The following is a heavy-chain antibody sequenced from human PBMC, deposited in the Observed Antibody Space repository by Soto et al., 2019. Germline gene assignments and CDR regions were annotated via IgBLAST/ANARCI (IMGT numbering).Heavy chain of an antibody. Sequence: QVQLVQSGAEVKKPGASVKVSCKASGYTFTSYGISWVRQAPGQGLEWMGWISAYNGNTNYAQKRQGRVTMTTDTPTSTAYRELRSLRSDDTAVYYCASGRPYYYGSGSPMDVWGQGTTVTVSS. V-gene: IGHV1-18*01. CDR2: ISAYNGNT. D-gene: IGHD3-10*01. CDR1: GYTFTSYG. CDR3: ASGRPYYYGSGSPMDV. J-gene: IGHJ6*02.